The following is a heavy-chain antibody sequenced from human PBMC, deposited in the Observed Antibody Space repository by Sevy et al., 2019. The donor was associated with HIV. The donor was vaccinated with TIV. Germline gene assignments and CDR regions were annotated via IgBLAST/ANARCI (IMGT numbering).Heavy chain of an antibody. V-gene: IGHV3-74*01. CDR2: ISSDGTNT. D-gene: IGHD4-17*01. Sequence: GGSLRLSCAASGFTFSNYWMHWVRRAPGKGLVWVSRISSDGTNTIYADSVKGRFTLSRDNAKNTLYFHMNSLTAEDTAMYYCARDMSTTVAFDIWGHGTMVTVSS. CDR3: ARDMSTTVAFDI. J-gene: IGHJ3*02. CDR1: GFTFSNYW.